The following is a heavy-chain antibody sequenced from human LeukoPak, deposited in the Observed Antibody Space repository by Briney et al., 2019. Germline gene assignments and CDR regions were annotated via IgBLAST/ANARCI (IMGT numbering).Heavy chain of an antibody. V-gene: IGHV1-69*05. CDR3: ASERTMIVAAFDI. D-gene: IGHD3-22*01. CDR2: IIPIFGTA. Sequence: SSVKVSYKASGGTFGSYAITWVRQAPRQGLEWMVRIIPIFGTANYAQQFQGRVTITTDESTSTAYMELSSLRSEDTAVYYCASERTMIVAAFDIWGQGTMVTVSS. CDR1: GGTFGSYA. J-gene: IGHJ3*02.